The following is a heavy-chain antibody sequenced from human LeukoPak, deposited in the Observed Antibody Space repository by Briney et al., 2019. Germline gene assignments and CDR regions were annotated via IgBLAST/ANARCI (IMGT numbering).Heavy chain of an antibody. Sequence: GRSLRLSCAASGFTFSSCAMHWVRQAPGKGLEWVAVISYDGSNKYYADSVKGRFTISRDNSKNTLYLQMNSLRAEDTAVYYCARAAGWLRTGGYYFDYWGQGTLVTVSS. CDR1: GFTFSSCA. J-gene: IGHJ4*02. CDR2: ISYDGSNK. CDR3: ARAAGWLRTGGYYFDY. D-gene: IGHD1-14*01. V-gene: IGHV3-30-3*01.